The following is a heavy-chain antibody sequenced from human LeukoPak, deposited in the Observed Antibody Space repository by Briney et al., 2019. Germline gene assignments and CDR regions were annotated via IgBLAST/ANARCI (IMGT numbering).Heavy chain of an antibody. J-gene: IGHJ4*02. D-gene: IGHD6-6*01. CDR3: ARHRIAARGSFDY. CDR2: IYYSGST. V-gene: IGHV4-39*01. CDR1: SGSISSGSCY. Sequence: SETLSLTCTVSSGSISSGSCYWGWIRQPPGRGLEWIGSIYYSGSTYYNPSLKSRVTISEDTSKNQFSLKLNSVTAADTAVYYCARHRIAARGSFDYWGQGTLVTVSS.